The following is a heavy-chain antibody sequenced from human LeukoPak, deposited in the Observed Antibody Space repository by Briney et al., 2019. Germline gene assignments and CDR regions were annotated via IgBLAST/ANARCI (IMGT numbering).Heavy chain of an antibody. Sequence: GGSLRLSCAASGFTFSDYNMNWVRQSPEKGLEWVSSITSGTTYIYYADSVRGRFTLSRDNAKNSLYLQMNSLRAEDTAVYYCARISGVNYWGQGTLVTVSS. CDR2: ITSGTTYI. J-gene: IGHJ4*02. V-gene: IGHV3-21*01. CDR1: GFTFSDYN. CDR3: ARISGVNY. D-gene: IGHD3-3*01.